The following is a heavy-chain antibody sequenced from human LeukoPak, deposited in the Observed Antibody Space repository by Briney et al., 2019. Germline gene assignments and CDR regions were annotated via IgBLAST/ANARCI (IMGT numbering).Heavy chain of an antibody. D-gene: IGHD5-24*01. CDR1: GGSISSSNW. J-gene: IGHJ4*02. CDR2: IYYSGSS. CDR3: ARNRDGYNSFDY. Sequence: SGTLSLTCAVSGGSISSSNWWTWVRQPPGKGLEWIGYIYYSGSSYYNPSLRSRVTISVDTSKNHFSLKLSSVTAADTAVYYCARNRDGYNSFDYWGQGALVTVSS. V-gene: IGHV4-4*02.